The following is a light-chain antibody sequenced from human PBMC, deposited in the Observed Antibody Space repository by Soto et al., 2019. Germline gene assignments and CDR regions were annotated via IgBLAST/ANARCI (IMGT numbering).Light chain of an antibody. CDR3: QSYDISLRGNV. V-gene: IGLV1-40*01. CDR1: SSNIGAGFD. CDR2: GNT. Sequence: QSVLTQPPSVSGAPGQRVILSCTGNSSNIGAGFDVHWYQQVPGSAPTLLIYGNTHRPTGVPDRFSGSKGGTSASLTITGLQADDEADYYCQSYDISLRGNVFGPGTQLTVL. J-gene: IGLJ7*01.